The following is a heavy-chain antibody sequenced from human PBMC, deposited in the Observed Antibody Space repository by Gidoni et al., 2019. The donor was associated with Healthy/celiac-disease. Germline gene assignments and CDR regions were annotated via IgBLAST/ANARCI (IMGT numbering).Heavy chain of an antibody. Sequence: EVQLLESGGGLIQPGGSLRLSCAASGFTVSSNYMSWVRQAPGKGLEWVSVFYSGGSTYYADSVKGRFTISRDNSKNTLYLQMNSLRAEDTAVYYWARLDPVYGMDVWGQGTTVTVSS. J-gene: IGHJ6*02. CDR1: GFTVSSNY. CDR2: FYSGGST. V-gene: IGHV3-53*01. CDR3: ARLDPVYGMDV.